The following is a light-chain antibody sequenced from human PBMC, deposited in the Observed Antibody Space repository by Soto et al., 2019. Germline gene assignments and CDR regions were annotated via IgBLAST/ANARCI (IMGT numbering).Light chain of an antibody. CDR2: GAS. Sequence: EIVLTQSPGNLSLSPGERATLSCRASQSVSSSYLAWYQQKPGPAPRLLIYGASSTATGIPDRFSGSGSGTDFTLTISQLEPEDFAVYYCQQYGSSITFGQGTRLEIK. J-gene: IGKJ5*01. V-gene: IGKV3-20*01. CDR3: QQYGSSIT. CDR1: QSVSSSY.